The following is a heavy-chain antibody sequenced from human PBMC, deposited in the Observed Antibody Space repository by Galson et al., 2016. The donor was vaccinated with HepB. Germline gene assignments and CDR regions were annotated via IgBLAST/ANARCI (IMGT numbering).Heavy chain of an antibody. D-gene: IGHD4/OR15-4a*01. CDR2: INNGAATT. CDR1: GFFFSGRA. V-gene: IGHV3-23*01. CDR3: ARDDYSGGRGSPDY. Sequence: LRLSCAASGFFFSGRAMSWVRQAPGKGLEWVSGINNGAATTGYAASVKGRFTIPRDNSKNTLYLQMNSLRTEDTAVYYCARDDYSGGRGSPDYWGQGTLVTVSS. J-gene: IGHJ4*02.